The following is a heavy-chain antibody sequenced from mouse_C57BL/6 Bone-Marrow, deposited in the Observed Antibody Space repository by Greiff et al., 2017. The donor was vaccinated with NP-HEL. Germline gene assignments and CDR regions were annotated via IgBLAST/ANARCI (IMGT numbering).Heavy chain of an antibody. V-gene: IGHV5-17*01. CDR2: ISSGSSTI. Sequence: EVKLVESGGGLVKPGGSLKLSCAASGFTFSDYGMHWVRQAPEKGLEWVAYISSGSSTIYYADKVKGRFTISRDNANNTLFLQMTSLRSEDTAMYYGARPGTTVVYWYFDVWGTGTTVTVSS. CDR1: GFTFSDYG. J-gene: IGHJ1*03. CDR3: ARPGTTVVYWYFDV. D-gene: IGHD1-1*01.